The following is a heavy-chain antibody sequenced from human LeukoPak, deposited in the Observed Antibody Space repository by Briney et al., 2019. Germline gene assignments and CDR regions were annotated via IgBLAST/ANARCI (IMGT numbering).Heavy chain of an antibody. J-gene: IGHJ5*02. CDR3: ASSSSSFIPLDP. V-gene: IGHV5-51*04. CDR2: YYPGDSYT. CDR1: GSIFTSYL. Sequence: GASLQISSEAAGSIFTSYLIGWVRQLPGKGLEWLGIYYPGDSYTRYSPALRGQVTIPADKPISTAYLQWSSLKASDTAMYYCASSSSSFIPLDPWGQGTLVTVSS. D-gene: IGHD6-6*01.